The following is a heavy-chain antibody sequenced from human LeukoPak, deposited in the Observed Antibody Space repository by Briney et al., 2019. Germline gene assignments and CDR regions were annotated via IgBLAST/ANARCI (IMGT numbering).Heavy chain of an antibody. CDR2: IIPILGIA. CDR3: ARSYDSSGYYFARSGYFDY. Sequence: ASVTVSFKASGGTFSIYAISWVRQAPGQGLEWMGRIIPILGIANYAQKFQGRVTITADKSTSTAYMELSSLRSEDTAVYYCARSYDSSGYYFARSGYFDYWGQGTLVTVSS. V-gene: IGHV1-69*04. J-gene: IGHJ4*02. D-gene: IGHD3-22*01. CDR1: GGTFSIYA.